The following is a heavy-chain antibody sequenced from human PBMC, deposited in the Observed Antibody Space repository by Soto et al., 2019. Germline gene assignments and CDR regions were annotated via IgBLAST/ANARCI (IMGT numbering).Heavy chain of an antibody. CDR3: ARDNCSGGSCQNYYYYYGMDV. J-gene: IGHJ6*02. D-gene: IGHD2-15*01. CDR1: AFTFSGYE. V-gene: IGHV3-48*03. Sequence: GVTLRLSCSASAFTFSGYEMNGVRQAPGKGLEWVSYISSSGSTIYYADSVKGRFTISRDNAKNSLYLQMNSLRAEDTAVYYCARDNCSGGSCQNYYYYYGMDVWGQGTTVTVSS. CDR2: ISSSGSTI.